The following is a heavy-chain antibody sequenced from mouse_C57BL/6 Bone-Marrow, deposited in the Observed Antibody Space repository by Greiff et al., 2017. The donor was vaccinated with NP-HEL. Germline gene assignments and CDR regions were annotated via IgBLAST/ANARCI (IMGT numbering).Heavy chain of an antibody. J-gene: IGHJ2*01. CDR2: IDPSDSYT. CDR3: ARSGY. D-gene: IGHD3-1*01. CDR1: GYTFTSYW. V-gene: IGHV1-59*01. Sequence: QVHVKQSGAELVRPGTSVKLSCKASGYTFTSYWMHWVKQRPGQGLEWIGVIDPSDSYTNYNQKFKGKATLTVDTSSSTAYMQLSSLTSEDSAVYYCARSGYWGQGTTLTVSS.